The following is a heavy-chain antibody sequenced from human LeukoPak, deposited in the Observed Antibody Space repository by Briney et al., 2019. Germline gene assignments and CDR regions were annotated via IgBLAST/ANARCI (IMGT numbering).Heavy chain of an antibody. CDR1: GFTFSTYD. CDR2: IGIAGDT. D-gene: IGHD3-10*01. J-gene: IGHJ4*02. V-gene: IGHV3-13*04. Sequence: GGSLRLSCAASGFTFSTYDMHWVRQATGKGLEWVSGIGIAGDTYYPGSVRGRFTISRENGRNSLYLQMNSLRAGDTAIYYCARKKSGSGSLDYWGQGTLVTVSS. CDR3: ARKKSGSGSLDY.